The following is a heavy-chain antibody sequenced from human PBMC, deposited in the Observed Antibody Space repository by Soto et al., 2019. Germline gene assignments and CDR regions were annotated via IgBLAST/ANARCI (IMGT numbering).Heavy chain of an antibody. CDR3: ARANGAYYDGWGSHDH. CDR2: IYYSGRT. D-gene: IGHD3-10*01. Sequence: SQTLSLTCSVSSGSVSSDTSYWSWIRQPPGKGPEWIGYIYYSGRTNYNPSLKSRLAISIETSKNQFSLKMTSVTAADTAVYYCARANGAYYDGWGSHDHWGQGTLVNVSS. CDR1: SGSVSSDTSY. J-gene: IGHJ4*02. V-gene: IGHV4-61*01.